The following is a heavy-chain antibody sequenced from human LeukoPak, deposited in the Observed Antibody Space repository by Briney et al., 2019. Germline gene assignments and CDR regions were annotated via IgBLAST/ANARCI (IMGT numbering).Heavy chain of an antibody. Sequence: ASVKVSCKASGYTFTGYYMHWVRQAPGQGLEWMGWISAYNGNTKYAQKFQGRVTMTTDTSTSTAYMELRSLRSDDTAVYYCARGFPPRRNYDSSGYYSYYFDYWGQGTLVTVSS. V-gene: IGHV1-18*04. D-gene: IGHD3-22*01. CDR2: ISAYNGNT. CDR1: GYTFTGYY. CDR3: ARGFPPRRNYDSSGYYSYYFDY. J-gene: IGHJ4*02.